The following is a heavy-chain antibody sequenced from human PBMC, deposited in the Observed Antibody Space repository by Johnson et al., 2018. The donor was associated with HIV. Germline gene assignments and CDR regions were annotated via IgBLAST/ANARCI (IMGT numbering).Heavy chain of an antibody. CDR3: AKDTYANYDSTGYVDY. D-gene: IGHD3-22*01. CDR1: GFTFNVYA. V-gene: IGHV3-9*01. CDR2: ISWNSGSI. J-gene: IGHJ4*02. Sequence: VQLVESGGGLVQRGRSLRLSCAASGFTFNVYAMHWVRQSPGKGLEWVSGISWNSGSIAYADSVKGRFTISRDNAKNSLYLQMNSLRAEDTALYYCAKDTYANYDSTGYVDYWGQGTLVTVSS.